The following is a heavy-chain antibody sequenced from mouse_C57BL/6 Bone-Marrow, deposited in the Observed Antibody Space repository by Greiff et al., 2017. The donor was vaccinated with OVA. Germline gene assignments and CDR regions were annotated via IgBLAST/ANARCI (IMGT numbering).Heavy chain of an antibody. D-gene: IGHD2-4*01. J-gene: IGHJ2*01. CDR2: ISDGGSYT. CDR3: AREGTMITTSYFDY. V-gene: IGHV5-4*01. CDR1: GFTFSSYA. Sequence: EVQLVESGGGLVKPGGSLKLSCAASGFTFSSYAMSWVRQTPEKRLEWVATISDGGSYTYYPDNVKGRFTFSRDNAKNNLYLHLSHLKSEDTAMYYGAREGTMITTSYFDYWGQGTTLTVSS.